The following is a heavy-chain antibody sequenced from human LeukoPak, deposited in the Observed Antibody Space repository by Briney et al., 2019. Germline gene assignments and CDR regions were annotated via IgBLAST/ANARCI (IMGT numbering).Heavy chain of an antibody. CDR2: ISVGAEYI. CDR3: ARKSRCGGGNCYYSPLDY. V-gene: IGHV3-23*01. Sequence: GGSLRLSCAASGFTFSTYVMNWFRQAPGKGLEWVSTISVGAEYIFYADSVKGRFTTSRDDSNNALYLQMHSLRAEDTAVYYCARKSRCGGGNCYYSPLDYWGQGTLVTVSS. J-gene: IGHJ4*02. CDR1: GFTFSTYV. D-gene: IGHD2-15*01.